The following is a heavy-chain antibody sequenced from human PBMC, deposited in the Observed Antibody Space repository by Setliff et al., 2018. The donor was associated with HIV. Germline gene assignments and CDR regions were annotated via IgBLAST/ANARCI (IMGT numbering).Heavy chain of an antibody. CDR1: GGSSSSHY. J-gene: IGHJ3*02. Sequence: SETLSLTCTVSGGSSSSHYWSWIRQPPGQGLEWIGYVHYSGTTNYNPSLKSRVTISVDASNNQFSLELRSMTAADTAVYYCARSQETSVAATEIWGQGTMVTVSS. CDR3: ARSQETSVAATEI. V-gene: IGHV4-59*11. D-gene: IGHD2-15*01. CDR2: VHYSGTT.